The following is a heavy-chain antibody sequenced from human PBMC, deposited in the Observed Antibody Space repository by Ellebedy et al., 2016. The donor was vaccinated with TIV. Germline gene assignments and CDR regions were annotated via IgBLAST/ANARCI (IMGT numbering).Heavy chain of an antibody. V-gene: IGHV4-4*08. CDR3: ARIPASTGGY. J-gene: IGHJ1*01. D-gene: IGHD6-13*01. Sequence: GSLRLSCSVSGGSIGNYYWSWVRQPPGKGLEFIGYAYNSGSTYYNPSLSSRVSISADTSQNQFSLRLRSVTAADTAVYFCARIPASTGGYWGQGILVAVSS. CDR2: AYNSGST. CDR1: GGSIGNYY.